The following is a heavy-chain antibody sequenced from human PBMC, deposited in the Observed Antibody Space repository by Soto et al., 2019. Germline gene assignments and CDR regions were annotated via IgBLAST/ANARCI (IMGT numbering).Heavy chain of an antibody. CDR1: GFTFSSYW. CDR2: ISIDGSRT. J-gene: IGHJ6*02. V-gene: IGHV3-74*01. D-gene: IGHD3-3*01. Sequence: GGSLRLSCAASGFTFSSYWMHWVRQAPGKGLVWVSRISIDGSRTNYADSVKGRFTISRDNAKNTLYLQMNGLRAEDTAVYYCAKDGQSGFWSGYYLDVWGQGTTVTVSS. CDR3: AKDGQSGFWSGYYLDV.